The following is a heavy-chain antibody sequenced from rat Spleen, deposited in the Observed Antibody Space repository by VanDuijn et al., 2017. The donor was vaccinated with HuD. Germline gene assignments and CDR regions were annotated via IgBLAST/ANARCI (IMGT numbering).Heavy chain of an antibody. J-gene: IGHJ2*01. CDR2: IWGNGNT. CDR1: GYSLSTSG. CDR3: TTVGY. D-gene: IGHD1-1*01. V-gene: IGHV2-13*01. Sequence: QVQLKESGPGLVQPSQTLSLTCTVSGYSLSTSGVNWVRQPPGKGLEWLGGIWGNGNTDYNSALKSRLSISRDTSKSQVFLKMNSLQTEDTAIYFCTTVGYWGQGVMVTVSS.